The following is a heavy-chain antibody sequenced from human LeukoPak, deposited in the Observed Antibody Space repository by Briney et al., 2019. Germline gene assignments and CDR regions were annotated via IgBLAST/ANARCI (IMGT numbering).Heavy chain of an antibody. CDR1: GFTFSSYG. Sequence: GGSLRLSCAASGFTFSSYGMHWVRQAPGKGLEWVAVIWYDGSNKYYADSVKGRFTISRDNSKNTLYLQMNSLRAEDTAVYYCAKDQRVATILREKNAFDIWGQGTMVTVSS. CDR2: IWYDGSNK. D-gene: IGHD5-12*01. V-gene: IGHV3-33*06. J-gene: IGHJ3*02. CDR3: AKDQRVATILREKNAFDI.